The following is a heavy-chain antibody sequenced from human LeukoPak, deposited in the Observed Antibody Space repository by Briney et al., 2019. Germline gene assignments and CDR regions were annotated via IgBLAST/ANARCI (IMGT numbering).Heavy chain of an antibody. J-gene: IGHJ1*01. CDR1: GFTFSSYA. V-gene: IGHV3-30-3*01. D-gene: IGHD3-10*01. CDR3: ARSMVRGVPRDFQH. Sequence: PGGSLRLSCAASGFTFSSYAMHWVRQAPGKGLEWVAVISYDGSNKYYADSVKGRFTISRDNSKNTLYLQMNSLRAEDTAVYYCARSMVRGVPRDFQHWGQGTLVTVSS. CDR2: ISYDGSNK.